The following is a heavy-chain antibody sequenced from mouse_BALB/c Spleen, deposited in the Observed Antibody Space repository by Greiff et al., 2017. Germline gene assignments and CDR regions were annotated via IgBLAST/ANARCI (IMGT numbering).Heavy chain of an antibody. Sequence: LQQPGSELVRPGASVKLSCKASGYTFTSYWMHWVKQRPGQGLEWIGNIYPGSGSTNYDEKFKSKATLTVDTSSSTAYMQLSSLTSEDSAVYYCTRGPISTFAYWGQGTLVTVS. CDR3: TRGPISTFAY. V-gene: IGHV1S22*01. CDR2: IYPGSGST. J-gene: IGHJ3*01. CDR1: GYTFTSYW.